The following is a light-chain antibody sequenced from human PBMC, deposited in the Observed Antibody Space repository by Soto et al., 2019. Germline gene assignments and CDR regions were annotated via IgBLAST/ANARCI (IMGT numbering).Light chain of an antibody. CDR2: EVD. V-gene: IGLV2-23*02. J-gene: IGLJ1*01. CDR1: TSDGGGYNL. Sequence: SVLTQPASVSEPPGQSITISCTGATSDGGGYNLVSWDQQYPDKVPKLITYEVDKRPSGISHRFSGSKSGNTASLTISGLRAEDEADSYPCSNAGGSTFVFGSGTKVTV. CDR3: CSNAGGSTFV.